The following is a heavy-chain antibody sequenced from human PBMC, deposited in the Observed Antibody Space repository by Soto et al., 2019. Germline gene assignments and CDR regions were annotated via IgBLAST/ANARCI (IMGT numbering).Heavy chain of an antibody. CDR2: INAGNGNT. V-gene: IGHV1-3*01. J-gene: IGHJ4*02. CDR3: ARPLEDSRGWYYCDY. CDR1: GYTFTSYA. D-gene: IGHD6-19*01. Sequence: ASVQVSYKASGYTFTSYAMQWVRQAPGQRLEWMGWINAGNGNTKYSQKFQGSVTITRDTAASTAYMELSSLRSEDTAADSCARPLEDSRGWYYCDYWGQGTLVTVSS.